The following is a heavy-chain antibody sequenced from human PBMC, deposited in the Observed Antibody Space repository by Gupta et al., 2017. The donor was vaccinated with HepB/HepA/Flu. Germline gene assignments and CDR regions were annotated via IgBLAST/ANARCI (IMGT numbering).Heavy chain of an antibody. Sequence: EVQLVESGGGLVQPGRSLRLSCAASGFTFDAYAMHWVRQAPGKGLEWVSGISWNSGSIGYADSVKGRFTISRDNAKNSLYLQMNSLRAEDTALYYCAKDIGDSSSFNYFDYWGQGTLVTVSS. CDR3: AKDIGDSSSFNYFDY. CDR1: GFTFDAYA. D-gene: IGHD6-13*01. J-gene: IGHJ4*02. V-gene: IGHV3-9*01. CDR2: ISWNSGSI.